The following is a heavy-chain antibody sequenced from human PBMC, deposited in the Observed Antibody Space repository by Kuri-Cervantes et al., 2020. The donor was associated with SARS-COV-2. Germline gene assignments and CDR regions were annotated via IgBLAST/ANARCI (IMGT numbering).Heavy chain of an antibody. J-gene: IGHJ4*02. CDR3: ARLSSIAAPTDY. CDR2: VYYSGTT. Sequence: SETLSLTCTVSGGSISSQSYYWGWIRQPPGKGLEWIGSVYYSGTTYYNPSLKSRVTISLDTSKNQLSLNLNSVTAADTAVFYCARLSSIAAPTDYWGQGTLVTVSS. D-gene: IGHD6-6*01. CDR1: GGSISSQSYY. V-gene: IGHV4-39*01.